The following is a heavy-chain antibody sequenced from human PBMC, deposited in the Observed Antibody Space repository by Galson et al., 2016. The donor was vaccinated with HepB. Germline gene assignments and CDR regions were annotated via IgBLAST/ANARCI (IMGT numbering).Heavy chain of an antibody. J-gene: IGHJ4*02. V-gene: IGHV1-18*01. CDR3: ARDRDNYGSGSDY. Sequence: SCKASGYSFTSHSISWVRQAPGQGLEWMGYITTYSGDTYYAPNLQGRVTMTTDTSTRTAYMELRSLRSDDTAVYNCARDRDNYGSGSDYWGQGTLATVSS. CDR1: GYSFTSHS. D-gene: IGHD3-10*01. CDR2: ITTYSGDT.